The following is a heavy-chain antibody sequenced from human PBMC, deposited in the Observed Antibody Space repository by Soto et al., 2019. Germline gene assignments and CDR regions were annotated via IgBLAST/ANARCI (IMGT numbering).Heavy chain of an antibody. D-gene: IGHD3-10*01. J-gene: IGHJ4*02. CDR2: LNPDTAST. CDR3: ARGGGYYGSGAYYRGYFDH. Sequence: ASVKVSCKASGYSFANYTIHWVRQAPGQGLDWMGWLNPDTASTKFSPKFQGRVIITRDKSANTAFMHLTSLTSEDTALYYCARGGGYYGSGAYYRGYFDHWGLGTLVTVSS. CDR1: GYSFANYT. V-gene: IGHV1-3*01.